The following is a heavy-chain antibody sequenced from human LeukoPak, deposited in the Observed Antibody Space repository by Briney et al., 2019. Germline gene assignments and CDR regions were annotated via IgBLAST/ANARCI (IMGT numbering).Heavy chain of an antibody. CDR1: GYSFSGYW. Sequence: GESLKISCKASGYSFSGYWIGWVRQMPGKGLEWMAILYPGNSETRYSPSFQAQVTLSADESISTAYLQWSSLKASDTAMYYCVGSTGFPYYFDYWGQGTLVTVSS. D-gene: IGHD3-9*01. J-gene: IGHJ4*02. CDR2: LYPGNSET. V-gene: IGHV5-51*01. CDR3: VGSTGFPYYFDY.